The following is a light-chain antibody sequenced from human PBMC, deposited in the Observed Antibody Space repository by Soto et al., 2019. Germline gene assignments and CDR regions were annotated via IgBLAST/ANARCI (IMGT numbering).Light chain of an antibody. CDR3: QQYNSYSP. Sequence: DIQLTASHSTLSASLGDRVTITYRASQSISSWLAWYQQKPGKAPKVLIYDASSLESGVPSRSSGSGSGTEFTLTISSLQPDDFATYYCQQYNSYSPFGQGTHVDI. V-gene: IGKV1-5*01. CDR1: QSISSW. CDR2: DAS. J-gene: IGKJ1*01.